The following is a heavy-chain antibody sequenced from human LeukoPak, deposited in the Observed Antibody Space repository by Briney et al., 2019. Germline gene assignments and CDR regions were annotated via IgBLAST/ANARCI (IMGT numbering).Heavy chain of an antibody. CDR2: INPDGRDT. J-gene: IGHJ1*01. CDR3: TSWGDTTAEYFQR. CDR1: GFTFNRCW. V-gene: IGHV3-7*01. Sequence: GGSLRLSCVVSGFTFNRCWMNWVRQAPGKGLECVAHINPDGRDTYYVDSVKGRFTISRDNAQNSMYLQMNSLRVEDTAVYYCTSWGDTTAEYFQRWGQGTLVTVSS. D-gene: IGHD2-21*02.